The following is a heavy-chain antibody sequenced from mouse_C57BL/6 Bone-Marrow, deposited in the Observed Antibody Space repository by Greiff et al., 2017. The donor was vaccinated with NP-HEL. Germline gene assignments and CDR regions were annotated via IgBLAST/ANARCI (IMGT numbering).Heavy chain of an antibody. CDR3: ARCYYDGMDY. J-gene: IGHJ4*01. CDR2: IYPRSGNT. Sequence: QVQLKESGAELARPGASVKLSCKASGYTFTSYGISWVQQRPGQGLEWIGEIYPRSGNTYYNEKFKGKATLTVDTSSSTAYMQLSSLTSEYAAVYYCARCYYDGMDYWGQGTSVTVSS. V-gene: IGHV1-81*01. CDR1: GYTFTSYG.